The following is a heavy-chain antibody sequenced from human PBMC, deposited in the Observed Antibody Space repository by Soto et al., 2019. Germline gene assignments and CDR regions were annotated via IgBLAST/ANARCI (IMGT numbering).Heavy chain of an antibody. CDR3: ARRSRNSCYDQPIYYYYGMDV. CDR2: IYPGDSDT. V-gene: IGHV5-51*01. D-gene: IGHD5-12*01. Sequence: GESLKISCKGSGYSFTSYWIGWVRQMPGKGLEWMGIIYPGDSDTRYSPSFQGQVTISADKSISTAYLQWSSLKASDTAMYYCARRSRNSCYDQPIYYYYGMDVWGQGTTVIFSS. J-gene: IGHJ6*02. CDR1: GYSFTSYW.